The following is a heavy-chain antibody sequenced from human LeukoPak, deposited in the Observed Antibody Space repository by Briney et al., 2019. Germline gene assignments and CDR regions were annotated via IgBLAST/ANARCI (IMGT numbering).Heavy chain of an antibody. Sequence: GGSLRLSCAASGFILSGYWMSWVRRAPGKGLEWVANIKEDGNEKYYVDSVKGRFTISRDNAKNSAYLQINSLRVEDTAVYYCVAISYLAFDIWGQGTMVTVSS. CDR3: VAISYLAFDI. V-gene: IGHV3-7*01. D-gene: IGHD3-3*01. CDR1: GFILSGYW. J-gene: IGHJ3*02. CDR2: IKEDGNEK.